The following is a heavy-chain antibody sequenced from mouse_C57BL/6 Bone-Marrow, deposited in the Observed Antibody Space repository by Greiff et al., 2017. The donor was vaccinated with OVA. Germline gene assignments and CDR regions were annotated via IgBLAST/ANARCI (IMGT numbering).Heavy chain of an antibody. Sequence: QVQLQQSGAELARPGASVKMSCKASGYTFTSYTMHWVKQRPGQGLEWIGYINPSSGYTKYNQKFKDKATLTADKSSSTAYMQLSSLTSEDSAVYYCAFLSGRYGSSYLYAMDYWGQGTSVTVSS. CDR3: AFLSGRYGSSYLYAMDY. D-gene: IGHD1-1*01. V-gene: IGHV1-4*01. CDR2: INPSSGYT. J-gene: IGHJ4*01. CDR1: GYTFTSYT.